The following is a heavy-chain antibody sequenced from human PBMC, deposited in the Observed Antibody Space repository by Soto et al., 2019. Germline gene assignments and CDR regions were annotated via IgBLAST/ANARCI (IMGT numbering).Heavy chain of an antibody. V-gene: IGHV1-2*04. J-gene: IGHJ6*02. CDR3: QGSTGRYCKAGNCYSYYYCIDR. CDR2: INPNSGGT. Sequence: ASVKVSCKASGYTFTGYYMHWVRQAPGQGLEWMGWINPNSGGTNYAQKFQGWVTMTRDTSISTAYMELSRLRSDDTAVYYCQGSTGRYCKAGNCYSYYYCIDRCRQGSTLTAAS. D-gene: IGHD2-15*01. CDR1: GYTFTGYY.